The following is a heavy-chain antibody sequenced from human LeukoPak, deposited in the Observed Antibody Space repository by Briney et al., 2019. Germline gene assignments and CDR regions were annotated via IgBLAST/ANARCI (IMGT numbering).Heavy chain of an antibody. D-gene: IGHD3-16*02. CDR2: IWYDGSNK. J-gene: IGHJ4*02. V-gene: IGHV3-33*01. CDR1: GFTFSSYG. CDR3: ARQNKNDYIWGNYRTNYFDY. Sequence: PGGSLRLSCAASGFTFSSYGMHWVRQAPGKGLEWVAVIWYDGSNKYYADSVKGRFTISRDNAKNSLYLQMNSLRAEDTALYYCARQNKNDYIWGNYRTNYFDYWGQGTLVTVSS.